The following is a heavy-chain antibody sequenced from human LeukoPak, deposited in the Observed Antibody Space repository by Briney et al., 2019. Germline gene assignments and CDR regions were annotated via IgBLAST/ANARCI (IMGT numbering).Heavy chain of an antibody. Sequence: GGSLRLSCAASGFTFSDYYMSWVRQAPGKGLEWVSYISNSGTSTNYADSVKGRFSISSDNAKKSLYLQLDSLTAEDTAVYYCARVRSSGSPLDYWGQGTLVTVSS. CDR2: ISNSGTST. J-gene: IGHJ4*02. CDR1: GFTFSDYY. V-gene: IGHV3-11*05. CDR3: ARVRSSGSPLDY. D-gene: IGHD3-10*01.